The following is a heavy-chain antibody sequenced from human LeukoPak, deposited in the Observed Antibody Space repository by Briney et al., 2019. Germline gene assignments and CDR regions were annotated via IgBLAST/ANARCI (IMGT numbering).Heavy chain of an antibody. D-gene: IGHD6-13*01. CDR3: ARDKGHPMAYSSSWYWYY. Sequence: GGSLRLSCAASGFTFTNYWMSWVRQAPGKGLEWVANINQDGSEKYYVDSVKGRFTISRDNAKNSLYLQMNSLRAEDTAVYYCARDKGHPMAYSSSWYWYYWGQGTLVTVSS. CDR2: INQDGSEK. J-gene: IGHJ4*02. V-gene: IGHV3-7*01. CDR1: GFTFTNYW.